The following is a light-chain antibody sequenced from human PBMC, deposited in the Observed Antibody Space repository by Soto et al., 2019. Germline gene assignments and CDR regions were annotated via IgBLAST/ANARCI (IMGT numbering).Light chain of an antibody. CDR1: QTITSY. J-gene: IGKJ1*01. Sequence: DIQMTQSPSSLSASVGDRVTITCRASQTITSYLNWYQQKPGKAPKLLIYAASSLQSGVPSRFSGSGSGTDFTLTIISLQPEDSATYYCQQDYSILWTFGQGTKVEIK. CDR2: AAS. CDR3: QQDYSILWT. V-gene: IGKV1-39*01.